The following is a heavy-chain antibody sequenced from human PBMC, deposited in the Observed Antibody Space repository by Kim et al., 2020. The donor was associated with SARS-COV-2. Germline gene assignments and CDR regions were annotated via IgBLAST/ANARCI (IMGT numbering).Heavy chain of an antibody. V-gene: IGHV3-15*01. J-gene: IGHJ3*02. CDR1: GFTFSNAW. CDR2: IKSKTDGGTT. D-gene: IGHD2-8*01. Sequence: GGSLRLSCAASGFTFSNAWMSWVRQAPGKGLEWVGSIKSKTDGGTTDYAAPVKGRFTISKDDSKNTLHLQMNSLKTEDTAVYYCTTDTLGLNDAFDIWGQGTTVTVSS. CDR3: TTDTLGLNDAFDI.